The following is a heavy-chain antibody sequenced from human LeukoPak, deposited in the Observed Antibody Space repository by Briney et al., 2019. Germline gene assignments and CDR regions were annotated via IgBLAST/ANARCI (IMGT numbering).Heavy chain of an antibody. V-gene: IGHV3-23*01. D-gene: IGHD5-18*01. CDR1: GFTFSNYA. CDR2: ISGNGGST. J-gene: IGHJ4*02. CDR3: AKEQGFTHGSPEDY. Sequence: SGGSLRLSRETSGFTFSNYAMTWVRQAPGKGLEWVSCISGNGGSTYSADSVKGRFTISRDNSKNTLYLQMDSLRAEDTAVYFCAKEQGFTHGSPEDYRGQGTLVTVSA.